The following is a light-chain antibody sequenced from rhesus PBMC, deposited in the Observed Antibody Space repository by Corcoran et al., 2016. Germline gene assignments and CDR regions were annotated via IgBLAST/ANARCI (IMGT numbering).Light chain of an antibody. CDR2: AAS. Sequence: DIQMSQSPSSLSASVADKVTITCRASQGISNALAWYQQKPGKAPKLLIYAASSLESGVPSRFSGSRTGKDFIRTISELQPEDIATYYYQQGCSTPCSFGRGTKVEIK. CDR3: QQGCSTPCS. CDR1: QGISNA. J-gene: IGKJ2*01. V-gene: IGKV1-33*02.